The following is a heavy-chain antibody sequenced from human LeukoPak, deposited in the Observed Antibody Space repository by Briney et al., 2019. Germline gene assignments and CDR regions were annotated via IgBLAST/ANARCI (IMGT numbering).Heavy chain of an antibody. Sequence: GGSMTLSSALSGFTSGDYYMRWVSQAAGEGREWVSYISSSGSNTYHAGSVKGRFTISRDNAKKSLYLQMNSLRAEDTAVYYCARVGTPDFWGQGTLVTVSS. CDR3: ARVGTPDF. CDR2: ISSSGSNT. V-gene: IGHV3-11*01. CDR1: GFTSGDYY. J-gene: IGHJ4*02.